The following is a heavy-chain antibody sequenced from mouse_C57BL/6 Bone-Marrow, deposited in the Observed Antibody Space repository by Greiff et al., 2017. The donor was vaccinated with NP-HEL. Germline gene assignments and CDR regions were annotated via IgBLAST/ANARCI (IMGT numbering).Heavy chain of an antibody. V-gene: IGHV14-4*01. D-gene: IGHD2-1*01. CDR3: TTRGNYRNAMDY. Sequence: VQLKQSGAELVRPGASVKLSCTASGFNIKDDYMHWVKQRPEQGLEWIGWIDPENGDTEYASKFQGKATITADTSSNTAYLQLSSLTSEDTAVYYCTTRGNYRNAMDYWGQGTSVTVSS. CDR2: IDPENGDT. CDR1: GFNIKDDY. J-gene: IGHJ4*01.